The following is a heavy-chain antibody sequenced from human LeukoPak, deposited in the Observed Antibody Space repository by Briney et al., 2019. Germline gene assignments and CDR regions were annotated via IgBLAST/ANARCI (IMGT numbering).Heavy chain of an antibody. Sequence: GGSLRLSCEVSGFTFSDYAMTWVRQVLGKGLEWVSSVSDSGTSTYYADSVKGRFTISRDNSKNTLYLQMSTLRAEDTAVYFCAKPYSSGWSPYYHYYMDVWGTGTTVTVSS. D-gene: IGHD6-19*01. V-gene: IGHV3-23*01. CDR2: VSDSGTST. CDR3: AKPYSSGWSPYYHYYMDV. CDR1: GFTFSDYA. J-gene: IGHJ6*03.